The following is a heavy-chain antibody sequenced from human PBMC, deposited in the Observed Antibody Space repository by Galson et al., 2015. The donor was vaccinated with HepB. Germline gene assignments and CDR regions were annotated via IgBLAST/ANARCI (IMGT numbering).Heavy chain of an antibody. CDR2: ISAYNGNT. CDR1: GYTFTSYG. V-gene: IGHV1-18*01. J-gene: IGHJ4*02. Sequence: SVKVSCKASGYTFTSYGISWVRQAPGQGLEWMGWISAYNGNTNYAQKLQGRVTMTTDTSTSTAYMELRSLRSDDTAVYYCARDREGVVVVPAAISIWGQGTLVTVSS. CDR3: ARDREGVVVVPAAISI. D-gene: IGHD2-2*02.